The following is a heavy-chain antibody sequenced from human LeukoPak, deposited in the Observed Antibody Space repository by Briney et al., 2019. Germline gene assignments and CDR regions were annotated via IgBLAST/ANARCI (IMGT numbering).Heavy chain of an antibody. Sequence: GGSLRLSCSASGFTFSSYAMHWVRQAPGKGLEYVSTISSNGGNIYYADSVKGRFTISRDNSKTTLHLQMSSLRPDDTAVYYCVREWYSAMYWGQGTLVTVSS. D-gene: IGHD1-1*01. CDR1: GFTFSSYA. J-gene: IGHJ4*02. CDR2: ISSNGGNI. V-gene: IGHV3-64D*06. CDR3: VREWYSAMY.